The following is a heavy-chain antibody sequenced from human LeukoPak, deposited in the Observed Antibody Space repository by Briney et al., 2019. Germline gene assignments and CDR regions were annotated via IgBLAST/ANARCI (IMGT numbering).Heavy chain of an antibody. CDR3: VRAFYPTEYDWFDP. D-gene: IGHD2/OR15-2a*01. Sequence: GASVKVSCKASGYTFTNYDINWVRQATGQGVEWMGWMNPNSGNTGYAQKFQGRVTMTRNTSISTAYMELSSLRSEDTAVYYCVRAFYPTEYDWFDPWGQGTLVTVSS. CDR1: GYTFTNYD. CDR2: MNPNSGNT. V-gene: IGHV1-8*01. J-gene: IGHJ5*02.